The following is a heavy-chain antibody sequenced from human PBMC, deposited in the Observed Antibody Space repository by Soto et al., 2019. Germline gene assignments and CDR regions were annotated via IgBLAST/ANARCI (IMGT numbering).Heavy chain of an antibody. V-gene: IGHV1-8*01. CDR2: MNPNSGNT. CDR3: ARWPDGYYYYGMDV. CDR1: GYTFTSYD. Sequence: QVQLVQSGAEVKKPGASVKVSFKASGYTFTSYDINWVRQATGQGLEWMGWMNPNSGNTGYAQKFQGRVTMTRNTSISTAYMELSCLRSEDTAVYYCARWPDGYYYYGMDVWGQGTTVTVSS. J-gene: IGHJ6*02.